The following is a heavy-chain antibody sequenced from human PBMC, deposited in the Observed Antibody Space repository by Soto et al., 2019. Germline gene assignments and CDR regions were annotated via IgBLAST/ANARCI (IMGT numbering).Heavy chain of an antibody. CDR1: GYTFISYG. Sequence: QVQLVQPGAEVKKPGASVKVSCKASGYTFISYGISWVRQAPGQGLEWMGWISAYNGNTNYAQKLQGRVTMTTDTSTSTAYRERRGLRSDDTAVYYCARLAGDIRDWFAPWGQGTLVTVSS. CDR3: ARLAGDIRDWFAP. J-gene: IGHJ5*02. V-gene: IGHV1-18*01. D-gene: IGHD2-15*01. CDR2: ISAYNGNT.